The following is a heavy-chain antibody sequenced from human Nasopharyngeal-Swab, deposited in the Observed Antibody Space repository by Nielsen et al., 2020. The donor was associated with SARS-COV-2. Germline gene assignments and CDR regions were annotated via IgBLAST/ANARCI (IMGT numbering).Heavy chain of an antibody. Sequence: SETLSLTCAVYGGSFSGHQWSWVRQTPGKGLEWIGEVNPGGGTNYNPSLKSRVTISVATSKNQFSLKLTSVTAADTAVYYCARGGAGVVASPVLGLGPFYYYHFMDVWGQGTTVTVSS. CDR2: VNPGGGT. V-gene: IGHV4-34*01. CDR1: GGSFSGHQ. CDR3: ARGGAGVVASPVLGLGPFYYYHFMDV. J-gene: IGHJ6*03. D-gene: IGHD6-6*01.